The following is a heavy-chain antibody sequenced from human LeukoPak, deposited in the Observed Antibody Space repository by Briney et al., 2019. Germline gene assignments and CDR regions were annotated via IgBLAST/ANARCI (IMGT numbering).Heavy chain of an antibody. J-gene: IGHJ4*02. CDR2: INWNGGST. CDR1: GVTFADYG. D-gene: IGHD2-8*01. CDR3: ATLGYCTNGVCDKSPWAFDY. Sequence: GGSLRLSCAASGVTFADYGMSWVRQAPGKGLEWVSGINWNGGSTGYADSRTGRFTTSREQAKKSLYLQMNSLRAEDTALYYCATLGYCTNGVCDKSPWAFDYWGQGTLITVSS. V-gene: IGHV3-20*04.